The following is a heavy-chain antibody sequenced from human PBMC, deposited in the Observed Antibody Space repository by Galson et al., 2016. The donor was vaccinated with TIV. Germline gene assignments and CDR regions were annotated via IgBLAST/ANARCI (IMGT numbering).Heavy chain of an antibody. CDR3: ARDRLWELLPPAAFDL. D-gene: IGHD1-26*01. CDR2: VTGRSASR. CDR1: GFTFYNYA. J-gene: IGHJ3*01. Sequence: SLRLSCAASGFTFYNYAMSWVRQAPGKGLECVAVVTGRSASRNYADSVTGRFTISRDNSKNTVYLQMNRLRAEDTALYYCARDRLWELLPPAAFDLWGQGTKVIVSS. V-gene: IGHV3-23*01.